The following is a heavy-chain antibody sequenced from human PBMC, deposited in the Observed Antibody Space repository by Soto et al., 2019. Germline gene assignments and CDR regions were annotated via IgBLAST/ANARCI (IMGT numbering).Heavy chain of an antibody. D-gene: IGHD2-15*01. CDR2: MNPNSGNT. CDR3: ARSVLQKSSGNGARWFDP. V-gene: IGHV1-8*01. CDR1: GYTFTSYD. J-gene: IGHJ5*02. Sequence: ASVKVSCKASGYTFTSYDINWVRQATGQGLEWMGWMNPNSGNTGYAQKFQGRVTMTRNTSISTAYMELSSLRSEDTAVYYCARSVLQKSSGNGARWFDPWGQGTLVTVSS.